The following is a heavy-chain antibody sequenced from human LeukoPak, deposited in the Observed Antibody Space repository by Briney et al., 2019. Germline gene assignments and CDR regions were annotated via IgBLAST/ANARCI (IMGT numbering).Heavy chain of an antibody. CDR1: AGSISRYY. J-gene: IGHJ4*02. D-gene: IGHD5-24*01. CDR3: ASGRDGYNYYFDY. V-gene: IGHV4-59*08. Sequence: SETLSLTCTVSAGSISRYYWSWIRQPPRKGLEWIGYIYDSGITNYNAALKSRVTISIDTSKNHFSLKLSSATAADTAVYYCASGRDGYNYYFDYWGQGTLVTVSS. CDR2: IYDSGIT.